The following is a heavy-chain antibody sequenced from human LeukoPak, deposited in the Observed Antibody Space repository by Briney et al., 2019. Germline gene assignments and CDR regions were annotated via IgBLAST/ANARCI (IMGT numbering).Heavy chain of an antibody. CDR3: VRLPSQYHDY. V-gene: IGHV4-59*08. D-gene: IGHD2-2*01. CDR2: IYYNENT. J-gene: IGHJ4*02. Sequence: PSETLSLTCTVSGGSISSNYWSWIRQPPGKGLEWIGYIYYNENTNYNPSLNSRVHLSVDTSKNQCSLKLSSVSAAETAVYYCVRLPSQYHDYWGQGTLVSVFS. CDR1: GGSISSNY.